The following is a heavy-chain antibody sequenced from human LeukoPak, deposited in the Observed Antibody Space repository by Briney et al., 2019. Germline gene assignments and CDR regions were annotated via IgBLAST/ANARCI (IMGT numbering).Heavy chain of an antibody. CDR1: GFTFSSYA. Sequence: PGGSLRLSCAASGFTFSSYAISWLRQAPGKGLEWVSGISDSGDSTYYGGSVKSRFSTSRNNFRNTLYLQMNSLRPDDTAVYYCARCRWLKDDAFDIWGLGTMVTVSA. CDR2: ISDSGDST. J-gene: IGHJ3*02. D-gene: IGHD3-22*01. V-gene: IGHV3-23*01. CDR3: ARCRWLKDDAFDI.